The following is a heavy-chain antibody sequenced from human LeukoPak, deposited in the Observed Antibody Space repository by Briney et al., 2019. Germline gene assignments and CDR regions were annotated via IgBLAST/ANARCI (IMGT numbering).Heavy chain of an antibody. CDR3: ARLTVTDPYFDY. D-gene: IGHD4-17*01. J-gene: IGHJ4*02. CDR2: IYYSGST. Sequence: SQTLSLTCTVSGGSISSGDYYWSWIRQPPGKGLEWIGYIYYSGSTYYNPSLKSRVTISVDTSKNQFSLKLSSVTAADTAVYYCARLTVTDPYFDYWGQGTLVTVSS. V-gene: IGHV4-30-4*01. CDR1: GGSISSGDYY.